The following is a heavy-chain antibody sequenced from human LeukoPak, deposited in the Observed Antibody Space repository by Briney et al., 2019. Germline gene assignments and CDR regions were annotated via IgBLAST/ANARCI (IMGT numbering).Heavy chain of an antibody. D-gene: IGHD3-22*01. J-gene: IGHJ4*02. CDR1: GYTFATYD. Sequence: ASVKVSCKASGYTFATYDINWVRRATGQGLEWMGWMNPHSGNAGYAQKFQGSVTITRNTSISTAYMELSSLRSEDTAVYYCARGDDRSGYNTFLGYWGQGTLVTVSS. V-gene: IGHV1-8*03. CDR2: MNPHSGNA. CDR3: ARGDDRSGYNTFLGY.